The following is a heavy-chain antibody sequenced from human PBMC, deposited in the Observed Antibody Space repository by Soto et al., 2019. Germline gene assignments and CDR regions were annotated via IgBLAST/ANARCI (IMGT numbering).Heavy chain of an antibody. CDR2: IYHSGNT. CDR1: GDSISSGYY. V-gene: IGHV4-38-2*01. D-gene: IGHD3-10*01. J-gene: IGHJ4*02. CDR3: ARGAWGSYRSFDY. Sequence: SETLSLTCAVSGDSISSGYYWAWIRQPPGKGLEWIGRIYHSGNTNYNPSLKSRVTISVDKSKNHFSLKLSSVTAADTAVYYCARGAWGSYRSFDYWGQGTLVTVSS.